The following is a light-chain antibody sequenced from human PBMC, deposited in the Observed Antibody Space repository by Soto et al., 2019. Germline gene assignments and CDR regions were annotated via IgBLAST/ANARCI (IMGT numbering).Light chain of an antibody. V-gene: IGLV1-40*01. CDR2: GNS. Sequence: QSVLTQPPSVSGAPGQWVTISCTGSSSKIGAGYDVHWYQQLPGTAPKLLIYGNSNRPSGVPDRFSGSKSGTSASLAITGLQAEDEADYYCQSYDSSLTRSVFGGGTKLTVL. CDR3: QSYDSSLTRSV. J-gene: IGLJ3*02. CDR1: SSKIGAGYD.